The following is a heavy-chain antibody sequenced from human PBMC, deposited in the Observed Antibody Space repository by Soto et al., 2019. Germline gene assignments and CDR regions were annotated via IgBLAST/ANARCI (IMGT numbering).Heavy chain of an antibody. V-gene: IGHV3-23*01. J-gene: IGHJ4*02. CDR1: GFTFSSYA. CDR2: ISGSGGST. Sequence: EVQLLESGGGLVQPGGSLRLSCAASGFTFSSYAMSWVRQAPGKGLEWVSVISGSGGSTYYADSVKGRFTISRDNSKNTXYXXMNSLRAEDTAVYYCAKDLGYRSFCSGGSCYSFDYWGQGTLVTVSS. CDR3: AKDLGYRSFCSGGSCYSFDY. D-gene: IGHD2-15*01.